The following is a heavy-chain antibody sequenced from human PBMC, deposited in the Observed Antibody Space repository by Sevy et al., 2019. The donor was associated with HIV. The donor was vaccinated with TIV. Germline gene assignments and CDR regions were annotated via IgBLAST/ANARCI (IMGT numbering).Heavy chain of an antibody. CDR2: ISSSNNYI. Sequence: GGSLRLSCAASGFTFSSYSMNWVRQAPGKGLEWVSSISSSNNYIYYADSLKGRFTISRDNAKNSLYLQMNSLRAEDTAVYYCARDLREYSSSSKYYFDYWCQGILVTVSS. V-gene: IGHV3-21*01. D-gene: IGHD6-6*01. J-gene: IGHJ4*02. CDR1: GFTFSSYS. CDR3: ARDLREYSSSSKYYFDY.